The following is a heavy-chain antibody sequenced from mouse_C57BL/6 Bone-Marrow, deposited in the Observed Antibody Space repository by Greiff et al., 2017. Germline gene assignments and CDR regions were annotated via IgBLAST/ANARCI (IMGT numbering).Heavy chain of an antibody. CDR2: IYPGDGDT. D-gene: IGHD1-1*01. CDR1: GYAFSSSW. V-gene: IGHV1-82*01. J-gene: IGHJ2*01. CDR3: ARWYYGVDY. Sequence: QVQLQQSGPELVKPGASVKISCKASGYAFSSSWMNWVKQRPGKGLEWIGRIYPGDGDTNYNGKFKGKATLTADKSSSTAYMQLSSLTCEDSAVYFCARWYYGVDYWGQGTTLTVSS.